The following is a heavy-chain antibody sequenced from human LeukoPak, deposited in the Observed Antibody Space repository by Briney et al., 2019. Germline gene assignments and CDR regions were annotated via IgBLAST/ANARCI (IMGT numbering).Heavy chain of an antibody. CDR3: ARRRLLWFGDLGY. V-gene: IGHV4-34*01. CDR2: INHSGST. Sequence: TSETLSLTCAVYGGSFSGYYWSWIRQPPGKGLEWIGEINHSGSTNYNPSLKSRVTISVDTSKNQFSLKLSSVTAADTAVYYCARRRLLWFGDLGYWGQGTLVTVSS. J-gene: IGHJ4*02. CDR1: GGSFSGYY. D-gene: IGHD3-10*01.